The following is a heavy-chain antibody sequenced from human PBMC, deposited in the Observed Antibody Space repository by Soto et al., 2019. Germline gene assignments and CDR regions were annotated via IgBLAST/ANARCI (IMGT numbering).Heavy chain of an antibody. D-gene: IGHD2-15*01. CDR1: GFTFSSYW. CDR3: ARGGLLARYYMDV. V-gene: IGHV3-7*01. J-gene: IGHJ6*03. CDR2: IKQDGSEK. Sequence: EVQLVESGGGLVQPGGSLRLSCAASGFTFSSYWMSWVRQAPGKGLEWVANIKQDGSEKYYVDSVKGRFTIPRDNAKNSLYLQMNSLRAEDTAVYYCARGGLLARYYMDVWVKGTTVTVSS.